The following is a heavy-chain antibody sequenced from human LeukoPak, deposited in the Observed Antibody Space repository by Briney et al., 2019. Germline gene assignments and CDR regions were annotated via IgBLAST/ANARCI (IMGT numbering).Heavy chain of an antibody. CDR3: ARGDMGQQLVY. CDR1: GFTFSSYA. J-gene: IGHJ4*02. V-gene: IGHV3-30-3*01. CDR2: ISHDGNNK. Sequence: PGGSPRLSCAASGFTFSSYAMHWVRQAPGKGLEWVAVISHDGNNKYNADSVKGRFTISRDNSKNTLYLQMNSLRVEDTAVYYCARGDMGQQLVYWGQGALVTVSS. D-gene: IGHD6-6*01.